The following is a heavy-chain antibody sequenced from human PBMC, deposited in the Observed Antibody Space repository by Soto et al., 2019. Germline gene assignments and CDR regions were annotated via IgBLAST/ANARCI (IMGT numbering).Heavy chain of an antibody. CDR3: ARDPISARPFFDY. D-gene: IGHD6-6*01. CDR2: IHYSGST. V-gene: IGHV4-59*01. J-gene: IGHJ4*02. CDR1: GGSITSYY. Sequence: QVQLQESGPGLVRPSETLSLTCTVSGGSITSYYWSWIRQPPGKGLEWIGDIHYSGSTNYNPSLKSRVTISTDTSKNQFSLNLSSVTAADTAVYYCARDPISARPFFDYWGQGTLVTGSS.